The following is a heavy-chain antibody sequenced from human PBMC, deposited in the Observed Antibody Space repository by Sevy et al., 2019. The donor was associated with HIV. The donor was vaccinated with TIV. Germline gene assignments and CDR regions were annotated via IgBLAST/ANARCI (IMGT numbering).Heavy chain of an antibody. CDR1: GFTFSSYS. J-gene: IGHJ4*02. D-gene: IGHD3-9*01. CDR2: ISSSSSYI. Sequence: GGSLRLSCAASGFTFSSYSMNWVRQAPGKGLEWVSSISSSSSYIYYADSVKGRFTISRHNAKNSLYLQMNSLRAEDTAVYYCAREDILTGTTDYYWGQGTLVTVSS. V-gene: IGHV3-21*01. CDR3: AREDILTGTTDYY.